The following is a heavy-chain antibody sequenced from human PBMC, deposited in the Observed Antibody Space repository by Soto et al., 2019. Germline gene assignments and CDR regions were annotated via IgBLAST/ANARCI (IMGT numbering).Heavy chain of an antibody. D-gene: IGHD3-3*01. CDR1: GYTFSNYW. Sequence: GESLQISCKASGYTFSNYWIACVRQMPGKGPECVGIIYPDGSDTRYSPSFEGQVTISVDKSITTAYLQWSSLKASDTAIYYCARRLNDFWGVWGKGTKVTVSS. V-gene: IGHV5-51*01. CDR3: ARRLNDFWGV. CDR2: IYPDGSDT. J-gene: IGHJ6*04.